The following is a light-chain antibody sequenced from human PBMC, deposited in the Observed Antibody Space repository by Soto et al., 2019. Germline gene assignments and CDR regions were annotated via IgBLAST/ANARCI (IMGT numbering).Light chain of an antibody. CDR1: QSLSNNIY. J-gene: IGKJ1*01. CDR2: GAS. CDR3: QQYGSSPWT. Sequence: EIVLTQSPGTLSLSPGERATLSCRASQSLSNNIYLAWYQQKHGQAPSVLIYGASTRATGIPARFSGSVSGTECTITISNLQYEDCAVYFCQQYGSSPWTFGQGTKVDIK. V-gene: IGKV3-20*01.